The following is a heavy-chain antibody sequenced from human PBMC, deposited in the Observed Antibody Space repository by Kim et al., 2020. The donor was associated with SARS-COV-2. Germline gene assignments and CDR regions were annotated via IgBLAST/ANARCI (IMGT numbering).Heavy chain of an antibody. J-gene: IGHJ5*02. V-gene: IGHV4-39*01. CDR3: ARQSDDPGIAVDGWFDP. D-gene: IGHD6-19*01. Sequence: LKSRVTISVDTSKNQFSLKLSSVTAADTAVYYCARQSDDPGIAVDGWFDPWGQGTLVTVSS.